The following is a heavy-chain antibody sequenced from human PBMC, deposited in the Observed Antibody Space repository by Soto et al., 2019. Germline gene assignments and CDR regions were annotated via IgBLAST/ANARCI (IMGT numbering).Heavy chain of an antibody. J-gene: IGHJ6*02. CDR2: IIPIFGTA. CDR3: AKSPQGSDYYYGMDV. V-gene: IGHV1-69*06. CDR1: GGTFSSYA. Sequence: SGKVSCKASGGTFSSYAISWVRQAPGQGLEWMGGIIPIFGTANYAQKFQGRVTITADKSTSTAYMELSSLRSEDTAVYYCAKSPQGSDYYYGMDVWGQGTTVTVSS.